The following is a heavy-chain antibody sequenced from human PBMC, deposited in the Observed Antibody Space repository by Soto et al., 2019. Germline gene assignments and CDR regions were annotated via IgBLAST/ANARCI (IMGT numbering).Heavy chain of an antibody. CDR1: GFTFSSSG. CDR3: AGDGYNGVGY. D-gene: IGHD5-12*01. CDR2: IWYDGSNK. Sequence: QVQLVESGGGVVQPGRSLRLSCAASGFTFSSSGMHWVRQAPGKGPEWVAVIWYDGSNKFYADSVKGRFTISRDNSKNTVYLQMSSLRAEDTAVYYCAGDGYNGVGYWGQGTLVTVSS. J-gene: IGHJ4*02. V-gene: IGHV3-33*01.